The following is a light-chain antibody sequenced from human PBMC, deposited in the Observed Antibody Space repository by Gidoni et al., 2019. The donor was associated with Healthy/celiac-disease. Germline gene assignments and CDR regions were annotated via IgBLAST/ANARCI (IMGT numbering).Light chain of an antibody. V-gene: IGKV3-20*01. J-gene: IGKJ3*01. Sequence: EIVLTQSPGTLSLSPGERATLSCRASQSVSSSYIAWYQQKPGQAPRLLIYGASSRATGIPDRFSGSGSGTDFTLTISRLEPEDFAVYYCQQYGSPPFTFGPGTKVDIK. CDR1: QSVSSSY. CDR3: QQYGSPPFT. CDR2: GAS.